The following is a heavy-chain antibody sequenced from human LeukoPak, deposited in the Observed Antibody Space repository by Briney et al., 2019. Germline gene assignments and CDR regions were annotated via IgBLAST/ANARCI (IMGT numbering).Heavy chain of an antibody. CDR3: ARDRGAAPGVWGYFDY. Sequence: GGSLSLSCAASGFTVSSDYMSWVRQAPGKGLEWVSVIYRDGSTYYADSVKGRFTISRDNSKNTLFLQMNSLRAEDTAVYYCARDRGAAPGVWGYFDYWGQGTLVTVSS. V-gene: IGHV3-66*01. D-gene: IGHD6-13*01. CDR2: IYRDGST. CDR1: GFTVSSDY. J-gene: IGHJ4*02.